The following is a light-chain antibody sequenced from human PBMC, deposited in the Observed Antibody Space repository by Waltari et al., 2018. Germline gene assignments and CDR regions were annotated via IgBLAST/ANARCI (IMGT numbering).Light chain of an antibody. Sequence: QSVLTQPPSVSGAPGQRVTISCTGSSSNIGEGYDVHWYQQLPGAAPKVLIYGNNNRPSGVPDRFSGSKSGTSASLAITGLQAEDEADYHCQSYDSSLSGSGVFGGGTRVTVL. CDR1: SSNIGEGYD. CDR2: GNN. V-gene: IGLV1-40*01. J-gene: IGLJ3*02. CDR3: QSYDSSLSGSGV.